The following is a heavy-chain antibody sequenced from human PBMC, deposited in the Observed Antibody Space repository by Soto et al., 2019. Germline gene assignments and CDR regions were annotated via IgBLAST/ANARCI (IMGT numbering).Heavy chain of an antibody. CDR3: AGEGAAGTHY. Sequence: PGGSLRLSCAASGVTVSSNYMSWVRQAPGKGLEWVSVIYSGGSTYYADSVKGRFTISRHNSKNTLYLQMNSLRAEDTAVYYCAGEGAAGTHYWGQGTLVTVSS. J-gene: IGHJ4*02. D-gene: IGHD6-13*01. CDR1: GVTVSSNY. CDR2: IYSGGST. V-gene: IGHV3-53*04.